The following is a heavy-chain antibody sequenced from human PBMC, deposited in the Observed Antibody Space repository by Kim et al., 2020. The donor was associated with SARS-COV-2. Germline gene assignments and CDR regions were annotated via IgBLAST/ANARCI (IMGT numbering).Heavy chain of an antibody. J-gene: IGHJ6*02. CDR3: ARDLAAAIFFYYYGMDV. CDR2: ISSSSSYI. V-gene: IGHV3-21*01. CDR1: GFTFSSYS. D-gene: IGHD2-2*01. Sequence: GGSLRLSCAASGFTFSSYSMNWVRQAPGKGLEWVSSISSSSSYIYYADSVKGRFTISRDNAKNSLYLQMNSLRAEDTAVYYCARDLAAAIFFYYYGMDVWGQGTTVTVSS.